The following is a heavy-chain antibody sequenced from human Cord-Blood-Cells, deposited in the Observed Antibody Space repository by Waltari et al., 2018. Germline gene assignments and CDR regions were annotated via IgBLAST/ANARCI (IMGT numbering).Heavy chain of an antibody. V-gene: IGHV1-24*01. D-gene: IGHD3-10*01. CDR1: GYTLTELS. J-gene: IGHJ4*02. Sequence: QVQLVQSGAEVKKPGASVKVSCTVSGYTLTELSMHWVRQAPGKGREGMGGVDPENGETTEEQKFQGRVTMTEDTATDTAYMELSRLRSEDTAVYYCATVYRVQGVIITQVDYGGQGTLVTVSS. CDR2: VDPENGET. CDR3: ATVYRVQGVIITQVDY.